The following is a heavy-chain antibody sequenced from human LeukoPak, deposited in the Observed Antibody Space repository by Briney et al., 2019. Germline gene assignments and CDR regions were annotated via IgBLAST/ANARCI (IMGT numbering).Heavy chain of an antibody. CDR1: GFTFSTYW. D-gene: IGHD3-10*01. CDR3: ARERMYSGSGSTYPYYDY. CDR2: IKPDGSEK. V-gene: IGHV3-7*01. J-gene: IGHJ4*02. Sequence: GGSLRLSCAASGFTFSTYWMTWVRQSPGKGLEWVANIKPDGSEKYFVDSVKGRFTISRDNAKNALYLEMNSLRAEDTAEYFCARERMYSGSGSTYPYYDYWGQGTQVTVSS.